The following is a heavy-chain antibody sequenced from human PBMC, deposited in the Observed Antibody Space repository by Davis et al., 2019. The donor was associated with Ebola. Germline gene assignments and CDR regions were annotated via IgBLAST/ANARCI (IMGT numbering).Heavy chain of an antibody. D-gene: IGHD2/OR15-2a*01. CDR3: ARLLGPDDY. J-gene: IGHJ4*02. Sequence: SETLSLTCSVSGASISGDYWSWIRQPPGKGLEWIGYIYYTGSTNYNPSLKSRVTISVDTSKNQFSLKLSSVTAADTAVYYCARLLGPDDYWGQGTLVTVSS. V-gene: IGHV4-59*08. CDR2: IYYTGST. CDR1: GASISGDY.